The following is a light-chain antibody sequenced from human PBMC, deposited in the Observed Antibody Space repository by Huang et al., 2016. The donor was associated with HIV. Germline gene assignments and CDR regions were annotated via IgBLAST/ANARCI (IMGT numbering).Light chain of an antibody. J-gene: IGKJ2*01. Sequence: EIVLTQSPATLSLSPGERATLSCRASQSVSSDLGWYQQKAGQAPRLLIYGASNRATGIPARCSGSGSGTDFTLTISSLEPEDFAVYYCQQRSDWPRTFGQGTKLEIK. CDR1: QSVSSD. V-gene: IGKV3-11*01. CDR2: GAS. CDR3: QQRSDWPRT.